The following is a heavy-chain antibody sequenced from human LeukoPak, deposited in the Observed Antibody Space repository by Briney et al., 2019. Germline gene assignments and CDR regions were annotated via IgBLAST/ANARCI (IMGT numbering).Heavy chain of an antibody. J-gene: IGHJ3*02. CDR2: IFYSGST. D-gene: IGHD1-26*01. CDR3: ARFGKWEATPLDAFDI. CDR1: GGSISTSSYY. Sequence: PSETLSLTCTVSGGSISTSSYYWGWVRQPPGKGLEWIGNIFYSGSTYYSPSLKSRVTISLDTSRNQFSLKLNSVTAADTAVYYCARFGKWEATPLDAFDIWGQGTMVTVSS. V-gene: IGHV4-39*07.